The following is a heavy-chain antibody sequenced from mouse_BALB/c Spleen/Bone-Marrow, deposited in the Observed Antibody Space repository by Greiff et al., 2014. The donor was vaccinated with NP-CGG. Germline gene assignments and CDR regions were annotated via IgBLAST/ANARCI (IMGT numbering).Heavy chain of an antibody. D-gene: IGHD2-4*01. J-gene: IGHJ4*01. Sequence: QVQLQQSAAELARPGASVKMSCKTSGYTFTYYTMHWVKQRPGQGLEWIGYINPSSGYTDYNQKFKDKTTLTTDKSSSTAYLQLSSLTSEDSAVYYCVRENYDYDGDAMDHWGQGTSVTVSS. CDR3: VRENYDYDGDAMDH. V-gene: IGHV1-4*02. CDR2: INPSSGYT. CDR1: GYTFTYYT.